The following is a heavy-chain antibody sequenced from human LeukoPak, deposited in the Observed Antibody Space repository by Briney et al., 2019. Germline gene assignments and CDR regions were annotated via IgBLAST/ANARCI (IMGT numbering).Heavy chain of an antibody. D-gene: IGHD1-1*01. CDR2: IGATSGTT. CDR1: GFTFRSYA. J-gene: IGHJ4*02. Sequence: GGSLRLSCAPSGFTFRSYAMSWVRQAPGEGLEWVSSIGATSGTTYYADSVKGRFTISRDNSQNTLYLQMNGLRAEDTAVYYCAKALSYWSYFDYWGQGTLVTVSS. V-gene: IGHV3-23*01. CDR3: AKALSYWSYFDY.